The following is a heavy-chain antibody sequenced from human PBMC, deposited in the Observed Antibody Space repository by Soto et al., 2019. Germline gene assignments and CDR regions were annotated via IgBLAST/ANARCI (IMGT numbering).Heavy chain of an antibody. J-gene: IGHJ6*02. CDR2: IYHSGST. CDR1: GGSISTSGYS. Sequence: SETLSLTCDVSGGSISTSGYSWNWIRQPPGKGLEWVGYIYHSGSTYDNPSLKSRVTMSVNRSKNQFSLNLTSVTAADTAVYFCARGHYRYAMDVWGQGTTVTVSS. CDR3: ARGHYRYAMDV. V-gene: IGHV4-30-2*01.